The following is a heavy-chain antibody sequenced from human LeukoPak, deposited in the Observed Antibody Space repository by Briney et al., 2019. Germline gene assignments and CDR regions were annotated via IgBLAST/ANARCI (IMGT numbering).Heavy chain of an antibody. CDR3: ARGLGYRSSTSCLRGVYYYGMDV. CDR1: GGSISSYY. J-gene: IGHJ6*02. Sequence: PSETLSLTCTVSGGSISSYYWGWIRQPPGKGLEWIGYIYYSGSTNYNPSLKSRVTISVDTSKNQFSLKLSSVTAADTAVYYCARGLGYRSSTSCLRGVYYYGMDVWGQGTTVTVSS. CDR2: IYYSGST. D-gene: IGHD2-2*01. V-gene: IGHV4-59*01.